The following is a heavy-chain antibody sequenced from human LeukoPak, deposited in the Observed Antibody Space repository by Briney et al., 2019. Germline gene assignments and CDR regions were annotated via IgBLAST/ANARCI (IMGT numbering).Heavy chain of an antibody. CDR3: AREEGSYYDILTGYTNWFDP. CDR1: GGSISSYY. D-gene: IGHD3-9*01. V-gene: IGHV4-4*07. Sequence: SETLSLTCTVSGGSISSYYWSWIRQPAGKGLEWIGRIYTSGSTNYNPSLKSRVTMSVDTSKNQFSLKLSSVTAADTAVYYCAREEGSYYDILTGYTNWFDPWGLGTLVTVSS. J-gene: IGHJ5*02. CDR2: IYTSGST.